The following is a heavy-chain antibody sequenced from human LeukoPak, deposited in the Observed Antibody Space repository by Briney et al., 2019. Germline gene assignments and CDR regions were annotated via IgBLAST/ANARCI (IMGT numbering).Heavy chain of an antibody. CDR3: VTDRGDY. D-gene: IGHD3-22*01. Sequence: SETLSLTCAVYGGSFSGYYWSWIRQPPGKGLEWIGEINHSGSTNYNPSLKSRVTISVDTSKNQFSLKLSSVTAADTAVYYCVTDRGDYWGQGTLVTVSS. CDR1: GGSFSGYY. V-gene: IGHV4-34*01. CDR2: INHSGST. J-gene: IGHJ4*02.